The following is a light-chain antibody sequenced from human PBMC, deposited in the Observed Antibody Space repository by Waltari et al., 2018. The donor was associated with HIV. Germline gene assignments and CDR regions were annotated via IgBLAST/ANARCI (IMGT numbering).Light chain of an antibody. J-gene: IGLJ3*02. V-gene: IGLV8-61*01. CDR3: LLYVGTGIWV. Sequence: QTVVTQEPSFSVSPGGTVTLTCGLSSGSVSSRYYPSWYQKTPGLPPRLLIYDTNPRSSGVPDRFSGSILGNKAALTITGAQSDDESDYYCLLYVGTGIWVFGGGTKVTVL. CDR1: SGSVSSRYY. CDR2: DTN.